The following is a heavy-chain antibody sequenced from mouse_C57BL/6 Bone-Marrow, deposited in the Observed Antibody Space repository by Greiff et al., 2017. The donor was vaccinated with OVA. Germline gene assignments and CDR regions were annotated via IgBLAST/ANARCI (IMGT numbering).Heavy chain of an antibody. D-gene: IGHD1-1*01. V-gene: IGHV3-6*01. CDR1: GYSITSGYY. J-gene: IGHJ2*01. CDR2: ISYDGSN. Sequence: DVKLVESGPGLVKPSQSLSLTCSVTGYSITSGYYWNWIRQFPGNKLEWMGYISYDGSNNYNPSLKNRISITRDTSKNQFFLKLNSVTTEDTATYYCARGYYGSSDYFDYWGQGTTLTVSS. CDR3: ARGYYGSSDYFDY.